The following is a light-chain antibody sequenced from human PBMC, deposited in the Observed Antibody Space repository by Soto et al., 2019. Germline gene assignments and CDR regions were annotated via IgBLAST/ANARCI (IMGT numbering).Light chain of an antibody. CDR1: QTISSW. CDR3: QHYNSYSEA. J-gene: IGKJ1*01. V-gene: IGKV1-5*03. Sequence: DIQMSQSPSTLSGPVGDRVTITCRASQTISSWLAWYQQKTGKAPKLLIYKASTLKSGVPSRFSGSGSGTEFTLTISSLQPDDFATYYCQHYNSYSEAFGQGTKVDIK. CDR2: KAS.